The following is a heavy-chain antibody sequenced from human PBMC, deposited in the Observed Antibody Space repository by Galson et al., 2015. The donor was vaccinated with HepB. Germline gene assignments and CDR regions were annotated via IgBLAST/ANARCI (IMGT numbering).Heavy chain of an antibody. CDR1: GFTFSSYS. J-gene: IGHJ6*02. CDR3: ARDPYVLGNYYYYGMDV. Sequence: SLRLSCAASGFTFSSYSMNWVRQAPGKGLEWVSSISSSSSYKYYADSVKGRFTISRDNAKNSLYLQMNSLRAEDTAVYYCARDPYVLGNYYYYGMDVWGQGTTVTVSS. V-gene: IGHV3-21*01. CDR2: ISSSSSYK. D-gene: IGHD3-10*02.